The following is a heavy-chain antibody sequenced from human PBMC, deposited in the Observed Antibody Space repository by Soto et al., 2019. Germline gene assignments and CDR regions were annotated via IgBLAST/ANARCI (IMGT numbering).Heavy chain of an antibody. CDR1: GFSFSTFA. Sequence: PGGSLRLSCAASGFSFSTFAIHWVRKAPGKGLEWVALIWYDGNNRYYADSVKGRFTISRDNSKNTVYLQMNNLRAEDTAVYYCAKGSVVVAAKFDSWGQGTLVTVSS. CDR2: IWYDGNNR. V-gene: IGHV3-33*06. CDR3: AKGSVVVAAKFDS. D-gene: IGHD2-21*02. J-gene: IGHJ4*02.